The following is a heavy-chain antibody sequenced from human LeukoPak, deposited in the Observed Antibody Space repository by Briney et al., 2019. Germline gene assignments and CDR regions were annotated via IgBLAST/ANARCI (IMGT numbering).Heavy chain of an antibody. D-gene: IGHD3-16*02. V-gene: IGHV3-11*04. CDR1: GFTFSDYY. CDR3: TRGPGYDYVWGTYRADY. J-gene: IGHJ4*02. CDR2: ISSSGSTI. Sequence: NPGGSLRLSCAASGFTFSDYYMSWIRQAPGKGLEWVSYISSSGSTIYYADSVKGRFTISRDNSKNTLYLQMGSLRPEDMAVYFCTRGPGYDYVWGTYRADYWGQGTLVTVSS.